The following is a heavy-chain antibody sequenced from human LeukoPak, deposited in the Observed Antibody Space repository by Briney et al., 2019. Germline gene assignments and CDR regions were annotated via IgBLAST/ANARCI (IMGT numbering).Heavy chain of an antibody. D-gene: IGHD1-26*01. V-gene: IGHV4-38-2*02. CDR2: IYHSGDT. Sequence: SETLSLTCSVSGYSITTSYYWGWIRQPPGKGLEWIGFIYHSGDTYYNASLKSRITIAVDTSKSQFSLKLSSVTAADTAVYYCARLNYYGFDYWGQGTLVTFSS. CDR1: GYSITTSYY. J-gene: IGHJ4*02. CDR3: ARLNYYGFDY.